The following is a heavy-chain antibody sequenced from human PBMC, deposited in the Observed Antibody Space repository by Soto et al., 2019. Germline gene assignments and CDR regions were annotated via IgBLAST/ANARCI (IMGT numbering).Heavy chain of an antibody. V-gene: IGHV3-48*04. D-gene: IGHD2-2*02. J-gene: IGHJ3*02. CDR2: ISSSSSTI. Sequence: GGSLRLSCAASGFTFNSYSMNWVRQAPGKGLEWVSYISSSSSTIYYADSVKGRFTISRDNAKNSLYLQMNSLRAEDTAVYYCARVLGEDIVVVPAAIRRAFDIWGQGTMVTVSS. CDR1: GFTFNSYS. CDR3: ARVLGEDIVVVPAAIRRAFDI.